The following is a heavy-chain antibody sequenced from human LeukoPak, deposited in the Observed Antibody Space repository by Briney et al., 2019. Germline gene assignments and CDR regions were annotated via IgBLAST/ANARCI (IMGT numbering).Heavy chain of an antibody. D-gene: IGHD5-18*01. V-gene: IGHV3-23*01. Sequence: GSLRLSCAASGFTFSSYAMSWVRQAPGKGLEWVSAISGSGGSTYYADSVKGRFTISRDNSKNTLYLQMNSLRAEDTAVYYCAKVDGYSYGYIRYFDYWGQGTLVTVSS. CDR3: AKVDGYSYGYIRYFDY. J-gene: IGHJ4*02. CDR2: ISGSGGST. CDR1: GFTFSSYA.